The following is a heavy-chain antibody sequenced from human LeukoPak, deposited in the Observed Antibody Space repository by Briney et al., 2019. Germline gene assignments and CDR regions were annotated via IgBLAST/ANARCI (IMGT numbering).Heavy chain of an antibody. D-gene: IGHD1-1*01. CDR2: MAHDGSNI. CDR1: GFTFSSYA. Sequence: GGSLRLSCAASGFTFSSYAMHWVRQGPGKGLEWVAVMAHDGSNIYYAGSVLGRFTISRDNSKDTLHLQMNSLRAEDTAVYYCAREIPYNWNDEEVDYWGQGTLVTVSS. V-gene: IGHV3-30-3*01. CDR3: AREIPYNWNDEEVDY. J-gene: IGHJ4*02.